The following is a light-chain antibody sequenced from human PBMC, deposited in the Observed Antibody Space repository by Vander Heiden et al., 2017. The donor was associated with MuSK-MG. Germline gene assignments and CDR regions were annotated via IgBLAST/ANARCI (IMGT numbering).Light chain of an antibody. CDR3: QQYYSSPLT. V-gene: IGKV4-1*01. J-gene: IGKJ4*01. CDR1: QSVLNSFNNKNY. CDR2: WAS. Sequence: DIVMTQSPDSLPVSLGERATIHCKSNQSVLNSFNNKNYLVWYQQKPGQPPKVVIYWASTRESGFPDRFSGSGSGTDFTLTITSLQAEDVAVYYCQQYYSSPLTFGGGTKVEIK.